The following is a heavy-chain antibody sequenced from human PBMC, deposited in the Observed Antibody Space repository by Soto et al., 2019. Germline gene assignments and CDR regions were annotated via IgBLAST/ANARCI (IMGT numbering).Heavy chain of an antibody. V-gene: IGHV4-59*01. CDR2: VYYTGST. CDR1: GGSISGSY. D-gene: IGHD3-22*01. CDR3: ARDQLGLDYYDSSGYLDY. Sequence: PSETLSLTCSVSGGSISGSYWSWIRQSPGKGLEWLGYVYYTGSTNYSPSLRSRVSISVDTSKNEFSLRLSSVTAADTAVYYCARDQLGLDYYDSSGYLDYWGQGTLVTVSS. J-gene: IGHJ4*02.